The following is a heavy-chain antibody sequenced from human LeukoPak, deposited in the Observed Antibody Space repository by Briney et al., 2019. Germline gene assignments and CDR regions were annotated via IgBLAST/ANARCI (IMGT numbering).Heavy chain of an antibody. CDR1: GYTFTSYY. Sequence: ASVKVSCKASGYTFTSYYMHWVRQAPGQGLEWMGIINPSGGSTSYAQKFQGRVTMTRDTSTSTVYMELSSLGSEDTAVYYCARADMYLDYGSGSTYYYYYGMDVWGQGTTVTVSS. J-gene: IGHJ6*02. CDR2: INPSGGST. D-gene: IGHD3-10*01. V-gene: IGHV1-46*01. CDR3: ARADMYLDYGSGSTYYYYYGMDV.